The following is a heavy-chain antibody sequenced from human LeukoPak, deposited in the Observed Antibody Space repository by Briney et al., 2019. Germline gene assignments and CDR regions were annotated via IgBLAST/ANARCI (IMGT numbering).Heavy chain of an antibody. V-gene: IGHV3-53*01. Sequence: GGSLRLSCAASGFTVRRKYMSWVRQAPGKGLEWVSVIYSGDSTKYADSVKGRFTISRDNAKNSLYLQMNSLRAEDTAVYYCARDVADYDILTGGDAFDIWGQGTMVTVSS. D-gene: IGHD3-9*01. CDR2: IYSGDST. CDR1: GFTVRRKY. J-gene: IGHJ3*02. CDR3: ARDVADYDILTGGDAFDI.